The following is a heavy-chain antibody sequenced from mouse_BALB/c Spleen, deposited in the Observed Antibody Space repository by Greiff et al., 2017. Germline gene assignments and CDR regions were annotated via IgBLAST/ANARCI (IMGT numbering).Heavy chain of an antibody. Sequence: EVQLQESGGGLVKPGGSLKLSCAASGFTFSSYAMSWVRQTPEKRLEWVASISSGGSTYYPDSVKGRFTISRDNARNILYLQMSSLRSEDTAMYYCAKYGNYPWFAYWGQGTLVTVSA. J-gene: IGHJ3*01. CDR3: AKYGNYPWFAY. CDR1: GFTFSSYA. D-gene: IGHD2-10*02. V-gene: IGHV5-6-5*01. CDR2: ISSGGST.